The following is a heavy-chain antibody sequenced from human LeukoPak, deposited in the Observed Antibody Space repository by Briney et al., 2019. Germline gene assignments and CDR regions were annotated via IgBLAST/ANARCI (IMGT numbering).Heavy chain of an antibody. D-gene: IGHD2-15*01. CDR1: GGSISSSSYY. CDR3: ARRRGGSRFAFDI. J-gene: IGHJ3*02. CDR2: IYYSGST. V-gene: IGHV4-39*01. Sequence: SEALSLTCTVSGGSISSSSYYWGWIRQPPGKGLEWIGSIYYSGSTYYNPSLKSRVTISVDTSKNQFSLKLSSVTAADTAVYYCARRRGGSRFAFDIWGQGTMVTVSS.